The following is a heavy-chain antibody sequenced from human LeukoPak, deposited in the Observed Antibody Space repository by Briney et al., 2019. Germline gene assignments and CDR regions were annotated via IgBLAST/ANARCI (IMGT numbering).Heavy chain of an antibody. J-gene: IGHJ3*02. V-gene: IGHV4-39*01. CDR3: ARSIAVAHDAFDI. D-gene: IGHD6-19*01. Sequence: SETLSLTCTVSGGSISSRSYDWVWIRQPPGKGLEGLGSIYYSGSTYYNPSLKSRVTISVDTSKNQFYLKLSSVTAADTAVYYCARSIAVAHDAFDIWGQGTMVTVSS. CDR2: IYYSGST. CDR1: GGSISSRSYD.